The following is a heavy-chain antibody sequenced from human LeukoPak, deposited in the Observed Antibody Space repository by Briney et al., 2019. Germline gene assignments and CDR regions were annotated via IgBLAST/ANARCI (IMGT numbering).Heavy chain of an antibody. V-gene: IGHV3-23*01. CDR3: AKGGNDILTGYYNSFDY. Sequence: GGSLRLSCAASGFTFDSYAMSWVRQAPGKGLEWVSSISASGISTYYSDSVKGRFTISRDNSKNTLYLQMNSLRAEDTAVYYCAKGGNDILTGYYNSFDYWGQGTLVTVSS. CDR1: GFTFDSYA. CDR2: ISASGIST. D-gene: IGHD3-9*01. J-gene: IGHJ4*02.